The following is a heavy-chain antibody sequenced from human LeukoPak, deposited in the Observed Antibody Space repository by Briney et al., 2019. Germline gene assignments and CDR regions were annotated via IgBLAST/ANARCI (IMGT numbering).Heavy chain of an antibody. CDR1: GGTFSSYA. D-gene: IGHD3-3*01. CDR3: ARFLYDFPGGWFDP. CDR2: IIPIFGTA. J-gene: IGHJ5*02. Sequence: GASVKVSCKASGGTFSSYAISWVRQAPGQGLEWMGGIIPIFGTANYAQKFQGRVTMTTDTSTSTAYMELRSLRSDDTAVYYCARFLYDFPGGWFDPWGQGTLVTVSS. V-gene: IGHV1-69*05.